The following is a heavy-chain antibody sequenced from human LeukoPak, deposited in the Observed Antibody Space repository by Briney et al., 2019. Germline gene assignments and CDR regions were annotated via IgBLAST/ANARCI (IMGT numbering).Heavy chain of an antibody. D-gene: IGHD1-1*01. J-gene: IGHJ6*03. CDR3: ARVSWSPGTSYYYMDV. CDR2: VHDSGTT. V-gene: IGHV4-59*01. CDR1: GGSISRYY. Sequence: SETLSLTCTVSGGSISRYYWSWIRQPPGKGLEWFGYVHDSGTTNYNPSLKSRVTISVDTSKNQFSLKLSSVTAADTAVYYCARVSWSPGTSYYYMDVWGKGTTVTVSS.